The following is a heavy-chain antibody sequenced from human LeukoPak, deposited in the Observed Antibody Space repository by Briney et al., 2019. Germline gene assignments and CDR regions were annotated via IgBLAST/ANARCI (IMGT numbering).Heavy chain of an antibody. V-gene: IGHV3-23*01. CDR2: ITASGGST. CDR1: GYTFSNYA. J-gene: IGHJ4*02. Sequence: GGSLRLSCAAPGYTFSNYAMSWVRQAPGKGLEWVSAITASGGSTYYADSVKGRFTISRDNSKNTLYLQMNSLRAEDTAVYYCTKDFTSGYTYGALLFDYWGQGTLVTVSS. CDR3: TKDFTSGYTYGALLFDY. D-gene: IGHD5-18*01.